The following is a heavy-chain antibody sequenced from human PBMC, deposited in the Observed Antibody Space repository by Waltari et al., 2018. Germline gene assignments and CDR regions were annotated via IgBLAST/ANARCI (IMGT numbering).Heavy chain of an antibody. CDR1: GYTFTGYY. D-gene: IGHD4-4*01. V-gene: IGHV1-2*02. Sequence: QVQLVQSGAEVKKPGASVKVSCKASGYTFTGYYMHWVRQAPGQGLEWMGWINPNSGGTNYAQKFQGRVTMTRDTSISTAYMELSRLRSDDTAVYYCARLTSYSNRGPAYYYYYMDVWGKGTTVTISS. CDR2: INPNSGGT. J-gene: IGHJ6*03. CDR3: ARLTSYSNRGPAYYYYYMDV.